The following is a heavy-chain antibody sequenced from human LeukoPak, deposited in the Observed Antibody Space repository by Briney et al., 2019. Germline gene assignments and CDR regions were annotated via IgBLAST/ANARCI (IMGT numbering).Heavy chain of an antibody. D-gene: IGHD3-22*01. Sequence: GGSLRLSCTASGFTFSSSAMHWVRQAPGKGLEWVAVISYDGSNKYYADSVKGRFTISRDNSKNTLYLQMNSLRAEDTAVYYCAKAGSGHYYDYWGQGTLVTVSS. CDR3: AKAGSGHYYDY. J-gene: IGHJ4*02. CDR1: GFTFSSSA. V-gene: IGHV3-30-3*01. CDR2: ISYDGSNK.